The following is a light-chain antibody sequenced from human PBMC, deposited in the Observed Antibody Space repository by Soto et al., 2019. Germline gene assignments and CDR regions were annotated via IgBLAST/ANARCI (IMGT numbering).Light chain of an antibody. CDR2: DTN. V-gene: IGLV1-51*01. J-gene: IGLJ2*01. CDR1: TSNIGNNY. CDR3: GAWDSSLSGVL. Sequence: QSVLTQPPSVSAAPGQQVTISCSGETSNIGNNYVSWYQQLPGAAPKLLIYDTNNRPSSIPDRFSGSRSGTSATLAITGLQTGDEGVYYCGAWDSSLSGVLFGGGTKVTVL.